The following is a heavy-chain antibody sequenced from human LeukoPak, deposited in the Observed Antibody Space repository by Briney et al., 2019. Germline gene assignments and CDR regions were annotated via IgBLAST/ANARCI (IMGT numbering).Heavy chain of an antibody. CDR3: APEGPVFGV. V-gene: IGHV3-48*01. CDR1: GFSFSSYS. Sequence: PGGSLRLSCAASGFSFSSYSMNWVRQAPGKGLEWVSYISNSDSTVYYADSVKGRFTISRDNSKNTVYLQMNNLRAEDTAVYHCAPEGPVFGVRGQGTLVTVSS. J-gene: IGHJ4*02. D-gene: IGHD3-3*01. CDR2: ISNSDSTV.